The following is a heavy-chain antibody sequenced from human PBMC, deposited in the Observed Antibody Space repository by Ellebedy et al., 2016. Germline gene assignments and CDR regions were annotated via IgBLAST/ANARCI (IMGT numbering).Heavy chain of an antibody. CDR2: IIPIFGTA. CDR3: ARGFSIAAPLDY. CDR1: GGTFSSYA. J-gene: IGHJ4*02. Sequence: SVKVSXXASGGTFSSYAISWVRQAPGQGLEWMGGIIPIFGTANYAQKFQGRVTITADESTSTAYMELSSLRSEDTAVYYCARGFSIAAPLDYWGQGTLVTVSS. V-gene: IGHV1-69*13. D-gene: IGHD6-6*01.